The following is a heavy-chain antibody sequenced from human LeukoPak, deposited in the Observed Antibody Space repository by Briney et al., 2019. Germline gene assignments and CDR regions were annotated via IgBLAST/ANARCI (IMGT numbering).Heavy chain of an antibody. CDR3: ARDSSTHYYDSSGYSDY. CDR1: GFTFNRSW. CDR2: IKQYGSEN. V-gene: IGHV3-7*01. D-gene: IGHD3-22*01. Sequence: AGTLSLTCAASGFTFNRSWMSWVRQAPGKGLEWVANIKQYGSENYYVDSVKGRFTISRDNAKNSLYLQMNSLRAEDTAMYYCARDSSTHYYDSSGYSDYWGQGALVTVSS. J-gene: IGHJ4*02.